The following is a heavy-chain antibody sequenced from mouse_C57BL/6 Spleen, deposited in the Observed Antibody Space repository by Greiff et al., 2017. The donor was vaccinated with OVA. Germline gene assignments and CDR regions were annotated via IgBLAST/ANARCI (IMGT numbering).Heavy chain of an antibody. CDR1: GYTFTSYW. Sequence: VKLQQPGAELVKPGASVKMSCKASGYTFTSYWITWVQQRPGQGLEWFGDIYPGSGSTNYNEKFKSKATLTVDTFSSTAYMQLSSLTSEDSTFYYWAREDMGNYRYFDVWGTGTTVTVSS. J-gene: IGHJ1*03. CDR3: AREDMGNYRYFDV. D-gene: IGHD1-1*02. CDR2: IYPGSGST. V-gene: IGHV1-55*01.